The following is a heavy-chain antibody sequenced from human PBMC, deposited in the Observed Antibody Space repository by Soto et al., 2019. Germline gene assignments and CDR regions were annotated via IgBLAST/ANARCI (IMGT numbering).Heavy chain of an antibody. CDR2: IIPIFGTT. CDR3: AREQRYCSGGSCYPDGMDV. J-gene: IGHJ6*02. D-gene: IGHD2-15*01. CDR1: GDTFSSYG. Sequence: QVQLEQAGAEVKKPGSSVKVSCKASGDTFSSYGISWVRQAPGQGLEWMGGIIPIFGTTNYAQKFQGRVTITADESMSTAYMELSSLRSEDTAVYYCAREQRYCSGGSCYPDGMDVWGQGTTVTVSS. V-gene: IGHV1-69*12.